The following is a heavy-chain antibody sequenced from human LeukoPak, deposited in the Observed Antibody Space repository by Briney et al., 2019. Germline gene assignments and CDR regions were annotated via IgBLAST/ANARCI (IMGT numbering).Heavy chain of an antibody. V-gene: IGHV1-2*02. CDR1: GYTFTGYY. Sequence: ASVKVSCKASGYTFTGYYMHWVRQAPGQGLEWMGWINPNSGGTNYAQKFQGRVTMTRDTSISTAYVELSRLRSDDTAVYYCARLPRAKTTIFGVVKWGQGTLVTVSS. CDR3: ARLPRAKTTIFGVVK. D-gene: IGHD3-3*01. J-gene: IGHJ4*02. CDR2: INPNSGGT.